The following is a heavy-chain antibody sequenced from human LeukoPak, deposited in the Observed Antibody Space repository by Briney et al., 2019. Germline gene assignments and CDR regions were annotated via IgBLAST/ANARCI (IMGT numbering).Heavy chain of an antibody. CDR3: ARDPYCSSTSCPRNNWFDP. D-gene: IGHD2-2*01. Sequence: PSETLSLTCAVYGGSFSGYYWSWIRQPPGKGLEWIGKINHSGSTNYNPSLKSRVTISVDTSKNQFSLKLSSVTAADTAVYYCARDPYCSSTSCPRNNWFDPWGQGTLVTVSS. CDR2: INHSGST. CDR1: GGSFSGYY. V-gene: IGHV4-34*01. J-gene: IGHJ5*02.